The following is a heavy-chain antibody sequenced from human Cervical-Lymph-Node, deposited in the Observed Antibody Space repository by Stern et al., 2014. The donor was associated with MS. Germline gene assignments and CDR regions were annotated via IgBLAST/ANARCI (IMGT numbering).Heavy chain of an antibody. D-gene: IGHD3-10*01. CDR2: IYYSGST. CDR1: GGSISTSNYY. Sequence: QLQLQESGPGLVKPSETLSLTCTVSGGSISTSNYYWGWIRQPPGKGLEWIGSIYYSGSTYYNPSPKSRVTIFVDTSKNKFSPKVSSVTAADTAVYYCARLGVRWFEDLYWGQGTLVTVSS. J-gene: IGHJ4*02. CDR3: ARLGVRWFEDLY. V-gene: IGHV4-39*01.